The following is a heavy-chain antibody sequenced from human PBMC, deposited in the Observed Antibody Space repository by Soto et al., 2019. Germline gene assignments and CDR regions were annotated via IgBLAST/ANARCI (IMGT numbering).Heavy chain of an antibody. Sequence: SETLSLTCTVSGGSVSSGSYYWSWIRQPPGKGLEWIGYIYYSGSTNYNPSLKSRVTISVDTSKNQFSLKLSSVTAADTAVYYCAREHNWNHQFDPWGQGPLVTVSS. CDR3: AREHNWNHQFDP. CDR2: IYYSGST. J-gene: IGHJ5*02. D-gene: IGHD1-20*01. V-gene: IGHV4-61*01. CDR1: GGSVSSGSYY.